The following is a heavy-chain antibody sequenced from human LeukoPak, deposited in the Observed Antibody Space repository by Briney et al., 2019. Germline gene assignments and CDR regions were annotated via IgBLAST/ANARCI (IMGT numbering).Heavy chain of an antibody. V-gene: IGHV3-23*01. D-gene: IGHD3-10*01. J-gene: IGHJ1*01. CDR1: GFTFSSHG. CDR2: ISPSGGIT. CDR3: AKDDASGRYKH. Sequence: PGGSLRLSCGASGFTFSSHGMNWVRQAPGKGLEWVSGISPSGGITYYTDSVKGRFTISRDNSKNTVSLQMNSLRGEDTAVYYCAKDDASGRYKHWGQGTLVTVSS.